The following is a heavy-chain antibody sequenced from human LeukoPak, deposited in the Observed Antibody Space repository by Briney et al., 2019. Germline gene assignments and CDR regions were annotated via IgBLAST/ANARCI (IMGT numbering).Heavy chain of an antibody. D-gene: IGHD3-3*01. CDR3: AKDYDFWSGRDAFDI. Sequence: AGGSLRLSCAASGFTFSSYAMSWVRQAPGKGLEWVSGISGSGGSTYYADSVKGRFTISRDNSKSTLYLQMNSLRAEDTAVYYCAKDYDFWSGRDAFDIWGQGTMVTVSS. CDR2: ISGSGGST. J-gene: IGHJ3*02. CDR1: GFTFSSYA. V-gene: IGHV3-23*01.